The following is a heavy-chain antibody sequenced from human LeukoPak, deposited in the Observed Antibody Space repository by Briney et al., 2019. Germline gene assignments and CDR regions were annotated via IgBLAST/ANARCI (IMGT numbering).Heavy chain of an antibody. J-gene: IGHJ4*02. Sequence: QSGGSLRLSCAASGFIFRTYWMTWVRQTPGEGLEWVANINRDGSVEHYADSVNGRFTVSRDNAKNSLYLQMNSLRAEDTAVYYCAKDFSPATATQFDYWGQGTLVTVSS. CDR1: GFIFRTYW. V-gene: IGHV3-7*03. CDR2: INRDGSVE. CDR3: AKDFSPATATQFDY. D-gene: IGHD2-15*01.